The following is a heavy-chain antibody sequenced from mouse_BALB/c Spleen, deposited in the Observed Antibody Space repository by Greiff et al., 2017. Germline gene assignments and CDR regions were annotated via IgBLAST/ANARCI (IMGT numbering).Heavy chain of an antibody. CDR3: ARPELRQAWFAY. CDR2: ISSGGSYT. J-gene: IGHJ3*01. Sequence: VHVKQSGGDLVKPGGSLKLSCAASGFTFSSYGMSWVRQTPDKRLEWVATISSGGSYTYYPDSVKGRFTISRDNAKNTLYLQRSSLKAEDTAMYDCARPELRQAWFAYWGEGTLVTVAA. CDR1: GFTFSSYG. V-gene: IGHV5-6*01.